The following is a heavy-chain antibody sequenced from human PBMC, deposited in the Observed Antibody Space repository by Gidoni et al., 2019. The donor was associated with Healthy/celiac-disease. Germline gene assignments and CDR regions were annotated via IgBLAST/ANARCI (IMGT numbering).Heavy chain of an antibody. CDR3: VKDGDSSSWYDY. Sequence: EVQLVVSGGGSVQPGGSLRLSCSASGLPFSTYAMHWVRQAPGKGLEYVSAISSNGGRTYYADSVKGRFTITRDNSKNTMYLQMSSLRAEDTAVYYCVKDGDSSSWYDYWGQGTLVTVSS. D-gene: IGHD6-13*01. J-gene: IGHJ4*02. CDR2: ISSNGGRT. V-gene: IGHV3-64D*06. CDR1: GLPFSTYA.